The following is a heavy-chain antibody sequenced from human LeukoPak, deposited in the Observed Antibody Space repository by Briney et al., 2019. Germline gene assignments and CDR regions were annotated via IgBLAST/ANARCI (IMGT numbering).Heavy chain of an antibody. CDR2: ISYDGSNK. CDR1: GFTFSSYA. CDR3: AKGISRGSSQIDY. D-gene: IGHD1-26*01. V-gene: IGHV3-30-3*01. Sequence: GGSLRLSCAASGFTFSSYAMHWVRQAPGKGLEWVAVISYDGSNKYYADSVKGRFTISRDNSKNTLYLQMNSLRAEDTAVYYCAKGISRGSSQIDYWGQGTLVTVSS. J-gene: IGHJ4*02.